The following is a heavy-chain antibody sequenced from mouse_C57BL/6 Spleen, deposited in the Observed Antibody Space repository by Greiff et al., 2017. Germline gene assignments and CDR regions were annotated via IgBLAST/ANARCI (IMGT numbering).Heavy chain of an antibody. J-gene: IGHJ4*01. CDR1: GYSITSGYY. CDR2: ISYDGSN. V-gene: IGHV3-6*01. CDR3: AREGYDEAMDY. D-gene: IGHD2-2*01. Sequence: EVQLQESGPGLVKPSQSLSLTCSVTGYSITSGYYWNWIRQFPGNKLEWMGYISYDGSNNYNPSLKNRNSITRDTSKNQFFLKLNSVTTEDTATYYCAREGYDEAMDYWGQGTSVTVSS.